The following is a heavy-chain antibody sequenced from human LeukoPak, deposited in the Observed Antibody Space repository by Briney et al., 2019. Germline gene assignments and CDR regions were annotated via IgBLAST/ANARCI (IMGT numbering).Heavy chain of an antibody. CDR1: GLNFDDSA. J-gene: IGHJ4*02. CDR2: ISADGGST. Sequence: PGGSLGLSCVASGLNFDDSAMHWVRQAPGKGLEWVSLISADGGSTFSADSVKGRFSISRDNSKNSLYLQMKSLRSEDTAMYYCAKESGKFDYWGQGTLVAVSS. CDR3: AKESGKFDY. V-gene: IGHV3-43*02.